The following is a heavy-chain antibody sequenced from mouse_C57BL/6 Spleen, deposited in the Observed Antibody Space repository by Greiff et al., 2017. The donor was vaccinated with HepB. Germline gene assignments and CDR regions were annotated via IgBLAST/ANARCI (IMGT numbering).Heavy chain of an antibody. D-gene: IGHD2-4*01. Sequence: EVQLQQSGPELVKPGASVKISCKASGYSFTGYYMNWVKQSPEKSLEWIGEINPSTGGTTYNQKFKAKATLTVDKSSSTAYMQLKSLTSEDSAVYYCARWAIYYDYDQAMDYWGQGTSVTVSS. J-gene: IGHJ4*01. CDR3: ARWAIYYDYDQAMDY. CDR2: INPSTGGT. CDR1: GYSFTGYY. V-gene: IGHV1-42*01.